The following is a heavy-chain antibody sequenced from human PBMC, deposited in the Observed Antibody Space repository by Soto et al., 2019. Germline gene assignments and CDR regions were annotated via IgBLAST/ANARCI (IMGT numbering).Heavy chain of an antibody. Sequence: LRLSCSASGFTFSRSDLHWVRQAPGKGLGWVGRVRSKIHNYATSFADSVRGRFTISRNDSDNTVSLEMSSLKSEDTALYYCSRHEEGRRMVFYGMDVWGQGTTVTV. J-gene: IGHJ6*02. V-gene: IGHV3-73*01. CDR2: VRSKIHNYAT. CDR1: GFTFSRSD. CDR3: SRHEEGRRMVFYGMDV. D-gene: IGHD2-8*01.